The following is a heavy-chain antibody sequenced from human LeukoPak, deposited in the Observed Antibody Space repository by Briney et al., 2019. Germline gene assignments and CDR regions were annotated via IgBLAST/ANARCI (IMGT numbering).Heavy chain of an antibody. CDR2: IRYDGSNK. CDR3: AKDGSPGYYYYMDV. Sequence: PGGSLRLSCAASGFTFSSYGMHWVRQAPGKGLEWVAFIRYDGSNKYYADSVKGRFTISRDNSKNTLYLQMNSLRAEDTAVYYCAKDGSPGYYYYMDVWGKGTTVTISS. V-gene: IGHV3-30*02. D-gene: IGHD2-2*03. CDR1: GFTFSSYG. J-gene: IGHJ6*03.